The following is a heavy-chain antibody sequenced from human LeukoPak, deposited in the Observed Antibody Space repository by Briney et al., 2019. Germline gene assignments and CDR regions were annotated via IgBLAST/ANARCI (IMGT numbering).Heavy chain of an antibody. Sequence: SETLSLTCTVSGGSISSYYWSWIRQPPGKGLEWIGYIYYSGSTNYNPSLKSRVTISVDTSKNQFSLKLSSVTAADTAVYYCARVLRGSSWYVYYYGMDVWGQGTTVTVSS. J-gene: IGHJ6*02. D-gene: IGHD6-13*01. CDR2: IYYSGST. CDR3: ARVLRGSSWYVYYYGMDV. V-gene: IGHV4-59*12. CDR1: GGSISSYY.